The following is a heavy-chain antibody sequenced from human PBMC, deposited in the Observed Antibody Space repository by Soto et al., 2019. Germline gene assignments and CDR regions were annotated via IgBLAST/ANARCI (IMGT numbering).Heavy chain of an antibody. CDR1: GCTFNYYG. CDR3: ASPVECSTTSCIR. CDR2: IWNDGNGY. D-gene: IGHD2-2*01. V-gene: IGHV3-33*01. Sequence: SLRLSYAASGCTFNYYGVHWVRKTQGKGLEWLAVIWNDGNGYYYANSVKGRFTISRDNAKNSLHLQMNSLRAEDTAVYYCASPVECSTTSCIRWGQGTLVTVSS. J-gene: IGHJ4*02.